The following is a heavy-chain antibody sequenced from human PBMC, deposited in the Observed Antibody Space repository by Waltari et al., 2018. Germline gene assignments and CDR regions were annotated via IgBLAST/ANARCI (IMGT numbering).Heavy chain of an antibody. CDR1: GYTLTELS. D-gene: IGHD3-22*01. V-gene: IGHV1-24*01. CDR3: ATDDLLYDSKEHAFDI. CDR2: FDPEDGET. J-gene: IGHJ3*02. Sequence: QVQLVQSGAEVKKPGASVKVPCKVSGYTLTELSMHWVRQAPGKGLEWMGGFDPEDGETIYAQKFQGRVTMTEDTSTDTAYMELSSLRSEDTAVYYCATDDLLYDSKEHAFDIWGQGTMVTVSS.